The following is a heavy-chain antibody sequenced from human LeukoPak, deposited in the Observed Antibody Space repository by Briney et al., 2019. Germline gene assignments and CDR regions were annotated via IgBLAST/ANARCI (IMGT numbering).Heavy chain of an antibody. D-gene: IGHD6-6*01. V-gene: IGHV1-18*01. J-gene: IGHJ4*02. CDR3: ARDRSYSSSFPVDY. CDR2: ISAYNGNT. CDR1: GYTFTSYG. Sequence: ASVKVSCKASGYTFTSYGISWVRQAPGQGLEWMGWISAYNGNTNYAQKLQGRVTMTTDTSTSTAYMELRSLRSDDTAVYYCARDRSYSSSFPVDYWGRGTLVTVSS.